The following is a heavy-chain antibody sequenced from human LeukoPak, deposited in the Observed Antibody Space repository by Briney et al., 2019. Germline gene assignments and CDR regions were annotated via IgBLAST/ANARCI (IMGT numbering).Heavy chain of an antibody. CDR2: INHSGST. Sequence: PSETLSLTCAVYGGSFSGYYWSWIRQPPGKGLEWIGEINHSGSTNYNPSLKSRVTISVDTSKNQFSLKLSSVTAADTAVYYCAREGGTQWLPPSTGYYFDYWGQGTLVTVSS. D-gene: IGHD6-19*01. CDR1: GGSFSGYY. J-gene: IGHJ4*02. V-gene: IGHV4-34*01. CDR3: AREGGTQWLPPSTGYYFDY.